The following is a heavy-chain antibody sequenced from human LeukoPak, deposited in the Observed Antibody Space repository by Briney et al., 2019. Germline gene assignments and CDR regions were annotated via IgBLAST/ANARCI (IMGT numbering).Heavy chain of an antibody. Sequence: QPGGSLRLSCAASGFTFSSYAMSWVRQAPGKGLEWVSYISSSGSTIYYADSVKGRFTISRDNAKNSLYLQMNSLRAEDTAVYYCARDRITTSEIDYWGQGTLVTVSS. CDR1: GFTFSSYA. V-gene: IGHV3-48*03. CDR2: ISSSGSTI. CDR3: ARDRITTSEIDY. D-gene: IGHD4-11*01. J-gene: IGHJ4*02.